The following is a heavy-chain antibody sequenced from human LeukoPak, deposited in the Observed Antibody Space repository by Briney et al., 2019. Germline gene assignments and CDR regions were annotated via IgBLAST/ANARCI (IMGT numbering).Heavy chain of an antibody. CDR2: ISYDGSNK. Sequence: PGGSLRLSCAASGFTFSSYSMNWVRQAPGKGLEWVAVISYDGSNKYYADSVKGRFTISRDNSKNTLYLQMNSLRAEDTAVYYCAKASGYSSGWYYFDYWGQGTLVTVSS. J-gene: IGHJ4*02. CDR1: GFTFSSYS. V-gene: IGHV3-30*18. CDR3: AKASGYSSGWYYFDY. D-gene: IGHD6-19*01.